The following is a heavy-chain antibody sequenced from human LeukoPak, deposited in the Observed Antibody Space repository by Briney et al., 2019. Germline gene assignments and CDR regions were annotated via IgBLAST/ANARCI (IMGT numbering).Heavy chain of an antibody. Sequence: SETLSLTCAVYGGSFSGYYWSWIRQPPGKGLEWIGEINHSGSTKYNPSLKSRVTISVDTSKNQFSLKLSSVTAADAAVFYCAREKVDLRAFDIWCQGTMVTVSS. V-gene: IGHV4-34*01. CDR1: GGSFSGYY. CDR2: INHSGST. J-gene: IGHJ3*02. CDR3: AREKVDLRAFDI. D-gene: IGHD3-3*01.